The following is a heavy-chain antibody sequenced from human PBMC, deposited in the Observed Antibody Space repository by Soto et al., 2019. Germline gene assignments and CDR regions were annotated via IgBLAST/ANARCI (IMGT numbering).Heavy chain of an antibody. CDR1: LFNFECYL. Sequence: LSRTPSLFNFECYLLSSFCMASEKGLDWVSAISGSGGSTYYEDSVKGGFTISRDSSKNTLYLQMSSLRAEDTAVYYCAKVNSWSRALVLDIWGQGRMVTVS. CDR2: ISGSGGST. D-gene: IGHD1-7*01. CDR3: AKVNSWSRALVLDI. J-gene: IGHJ3*02. V-gene: IGHV3-23*01.